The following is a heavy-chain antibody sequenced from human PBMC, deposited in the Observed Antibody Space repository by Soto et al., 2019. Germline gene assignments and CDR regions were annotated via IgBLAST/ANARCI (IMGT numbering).Heavy chain of an antibody. CDR3: ARDLNLGSFDY. J-gene: IGHJ4*02. CDR2: INHSGST. V-gene: IGHV4-34*01. CDR1: GVSFSGYY. Sequence: SETLSLTCAVYGVSFSGYYWSWVRQPPGKGLEWLGEINHSGSTNYNPSLKSRVTISVDTSKNQFSLKLSSVTAADTAVYYCARDLNLGSFDYWGQGTLVTVSS.